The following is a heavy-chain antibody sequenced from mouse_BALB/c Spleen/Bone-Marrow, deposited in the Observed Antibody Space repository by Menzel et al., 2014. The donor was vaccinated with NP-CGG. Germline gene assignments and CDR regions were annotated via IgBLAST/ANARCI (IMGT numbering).Heavy chain of an antibody. Sequence: EVQGVESGGGLVQPGGSLKLSCAASGFDFSRYWMTWVRQAPGKGLEWIGEINPASSTINYTPSLKDKFIISRDNAKNTLYLQMSKVRSEDTALYYCAKNYYYGYVACWGQGTLVTVSA. CDR3: AKNYYYGYVAC. CDR2: INPASSTI. J-gene: IGHJ3*01. V-gene: IGHV4-1*02. D-gene: IGHD1-2*01. CDR1: GFDFSRYW.